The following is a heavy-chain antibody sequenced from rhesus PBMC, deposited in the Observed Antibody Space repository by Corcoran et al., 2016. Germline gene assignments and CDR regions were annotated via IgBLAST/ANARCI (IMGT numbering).Heavy chain of an antibody. V-gene: IGHV4-165*02. CDR1: GGSISGYY. CDR3: ARGWRSYSGTYYNRNYYGLDS. J-gene: IGHJ6*01. Sequence: QVQLEESGPGLVKPSETLSLTCAVSGGSISGYYWNWIRQPPGKGLEGIGEIGGRSGNTYSPPSPQGQVTISTAPSKDQLSRGLCSVTAADTAVYYCARGWRSYSGTYYNRNYYGLDSWGQGVVVTVSS. CDR2: IGGRSGNT. D-gene: IGHD3-16*01.